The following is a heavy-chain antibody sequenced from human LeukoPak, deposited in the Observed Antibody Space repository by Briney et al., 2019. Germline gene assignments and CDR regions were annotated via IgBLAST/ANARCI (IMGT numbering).Heavy chain of an antibody. CDR2: MNPNSGNT. CDR1: GYTFTSYD. J-gene: IGHJ4*02. CDR3: ARGFYSSSSAHFDY. V-gene: IGHV1-8*01. D-gene: IGHD6-6*01. Sequence: ASVKVSCKASGYTFTSYDINWVRQATGQGLEWMGWMNPNSGNTGYAQKFQGRVTMTRNTSISTAYMELSSLRSEDMAVYYCARGFYSSSSAHFDYWGQGTLVTVSS.